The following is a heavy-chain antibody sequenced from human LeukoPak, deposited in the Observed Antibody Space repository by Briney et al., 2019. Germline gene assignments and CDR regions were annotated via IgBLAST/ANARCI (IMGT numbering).Heavy chain of an antibody. CDR2: IYYSGST. CDR3: ARSPHWYDSSGYFDY. CDR1: GGSISSSSYY. V-gene: IGHV4-39*07. J-gene: IGHJ4*02. D-gene: IGHD3-22*01. Sequence: MSSETLSLTCTVSGGSISSSSYYWGWIRQPPGKGLEWIGSIYYSGSTYYNPSLKSRVTISVDTSKNQFSLKLSSVTAADTAVYYCARSPHWYDSSGYFDYWGQGTLVTVSS.